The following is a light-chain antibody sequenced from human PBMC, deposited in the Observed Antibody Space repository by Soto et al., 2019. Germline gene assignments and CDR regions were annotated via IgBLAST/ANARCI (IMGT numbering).Light chain of an antibody. J-gene: IGKJ5*01. CDR1: QSINSD. Sequence: EIVFTQSPATLSVSPGETTRLSCRASQSINSDVAWYQQKVGQTPRLLIHGASTRETGIAARFSGSGSGTEFTLTISRLEPEDFAVYYCQQYGKSTITFGQGTRLEIK. V-gene: IGKV3-20*01. CDR2: GAS. CDR3: QQYGKSTIT.